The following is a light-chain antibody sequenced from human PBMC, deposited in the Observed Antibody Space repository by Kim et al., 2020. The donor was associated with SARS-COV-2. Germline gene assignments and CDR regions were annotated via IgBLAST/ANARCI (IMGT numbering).Light chain of an antibody. CDR1: QGISSA. J-gene: IGKJ4*01. CDR3: MQPLQTPLT. Sequence: AIQVTQSPSSLSASVGDRVTITCRASQGISSALAWYQQKPGKAPNLLIYDASSLESGVPSRFSGSGSGTDFTLKISRVEAEDVGVYYCMQPLQTPLTFGGGTKVDIK. V-gene: IGKV1-13*02. CDR2: DAS.